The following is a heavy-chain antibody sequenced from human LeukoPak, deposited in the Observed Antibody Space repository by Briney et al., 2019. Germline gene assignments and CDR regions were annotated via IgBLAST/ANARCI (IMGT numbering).Heavy chain of an antibody. J-gene: IGHJ5*02. CDR1: GGSISSFY. CDR2: IYTSGST. Sequence: SETLSLTCTVSGGSISSFYWSWIRQPAGKGLEWIGRIYTSGSTNYNPSLKSRVTMSVDTSKNQFSLKLSSVTAADTAVYYCARDLRGIAAAGTIDPWGQGTLVTVSS. D-gene: IGHD6-13*01. V-gene: IGHV4-4*07. CDR3: ARDLRGIAAAGTIDP.